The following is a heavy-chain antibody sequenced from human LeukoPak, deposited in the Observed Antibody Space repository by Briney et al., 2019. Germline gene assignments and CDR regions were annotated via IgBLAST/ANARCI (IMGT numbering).Heavy chain of an antibody. CDR2: IDHSGST. CDR1: GYSISSDYY. Sequence: PSETLSLTCTVSGYSISSDYYWGWIRQPPGKGLEWIGSIDHSGSTYYNASLKSRVTMSIDTSKNHFSLKLNSVTAADTAVFYCARGGLWIYYFDYWGQGTLVTVSS. CDR3: ARGGLWIYYFDY. D-gene: IGHD1-1*01. V-gene: IGHV4-38-2*02. J-gene: IGHJ4*02.